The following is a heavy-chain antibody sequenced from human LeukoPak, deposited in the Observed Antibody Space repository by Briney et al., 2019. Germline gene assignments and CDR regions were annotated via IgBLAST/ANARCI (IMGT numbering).Heavy chain of an antibody. D-gene: IGHD3-10*01. Sequence: GGSLRLSCAASGFTFSSYGMHWVRQAPGKGLEWVAVISYDGSNKYYADSVKGRFTISRDNSKNTLYLQMNSLRAEDTAVYYCAKESRDGSGSYRTFDYWGQGTLVTVSS. CDR3: AKESRDGSGSYRTFDY. CDR2: ISYDGSNK. CDR1: GFTFSSYG. V-gene: IGHV3-30*18. J-gene: IGHJ4*02.